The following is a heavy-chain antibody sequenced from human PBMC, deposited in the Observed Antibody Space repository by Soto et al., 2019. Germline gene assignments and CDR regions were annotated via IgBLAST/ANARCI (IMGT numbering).Heavy chain of an antibody. CDR2: INPNSGGT. Sequence: GTSVKVSCKASGYSLTGYYRHWVRQAPGQGLEWMGWINPNSGGTNYAQKFQGWVTMTRDTSISTAYMELSRLRSDDTAVYYCARDRDYYGMDVWGQGTTVTVSS. CDR3: ARDRDYYGMDV. J-gene: IGHJ6*02. V-gene: IGHV1-2*04. CDR1: GYSLTGYY.